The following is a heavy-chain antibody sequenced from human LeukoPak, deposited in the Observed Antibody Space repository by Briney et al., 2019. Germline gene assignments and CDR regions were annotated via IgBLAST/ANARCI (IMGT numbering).Heavy chain of an antibody. J-gene: IGHJ4*02. Sequence: GGSLRLSRAASGFTFDDYAMHWVRQAPGKGLEWVSGISWNSGSIGYADSVKGRFTITRDNAKNSLYLQMNSPRAEDTALYYCAKGEQWLEGGFDYWGQGTLVTVSS. CDR2: ISWNSGSI. V-gene: IGHV3-9*01. CDR1: GFTFDDYA. CDR3: AKGEQWLEGGFDY. D-gene: IGHD6-19*01.